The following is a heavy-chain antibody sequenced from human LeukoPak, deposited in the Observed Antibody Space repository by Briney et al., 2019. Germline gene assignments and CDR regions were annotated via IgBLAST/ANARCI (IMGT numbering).Heavy chain of an antibody. D-gene: IGHD5-24*01. CDR2: IGAGGTFT. CDR1: GFTFSSYA. V-gene: IGHV3-23*01. CDR3: ARDEAGREMPTGP. Sequence: GGSLRLSCTASGFTFSSYAMNWVRQAPGKGLEWVSGIGAGGTFTYYADSVKGRFTISRDNSKNTLYLQMNSLRAEDTAVYSCARDEAGREMPTGPWGQGTLVTVSS. J-gene: IGHJ5*02.